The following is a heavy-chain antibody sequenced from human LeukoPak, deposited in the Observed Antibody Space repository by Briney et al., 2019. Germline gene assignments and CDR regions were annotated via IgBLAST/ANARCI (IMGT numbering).Heavy chain of an antibody. CDR3: TTMSAAYFLV. J-gene: IGHJ4*02. CDR2: VDPEDGET. V-gene: IGHV1-69-2*01. D-gene: IGHD2/OR15-2a*01. Sequence: GASVKVSRKASGYSFTDYYIHWVQQAPGKGLEWMGRVDPEDGETIYAENFQGRVTMTADTSTDTAYMELRSDDTAVYYCTTMSAAYFLVWGQGTLVTVSS. CDR1: GYSFTDYY.